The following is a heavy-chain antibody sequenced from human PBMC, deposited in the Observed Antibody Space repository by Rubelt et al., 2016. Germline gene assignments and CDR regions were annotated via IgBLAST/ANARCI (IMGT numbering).Heavy chain of an antibody. CDR1: GGSISSYY. Sequence: QVQLQQWGAGLLKPSETLSLTCTVSGGSISSYYWGWIRQPPGKGLEWIGSIYYSGSTYYNPSPKGRVTITVDTSKNQFSLKLSSVTAADTAVYYCARAAGAWFDPWGQGTLVTVSS. CDR2: IYYSGST. J-gene: IGHJ5*02. V-gene: IGHV4-39*07. CDR3: ARAAGAWFDP. D-gene: IGHD6-13*01.